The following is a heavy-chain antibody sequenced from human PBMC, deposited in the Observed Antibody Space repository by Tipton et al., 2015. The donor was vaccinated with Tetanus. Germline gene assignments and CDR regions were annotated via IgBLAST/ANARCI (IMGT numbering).Heavy chain of an antibody. J-gene: IGHJ5*02. Sequence: QLVQSGVEVKKPGESLRISCQASGYSFSSYYIAWVRQMPGRGLEWMGLIHPGEYTTTYSPSFQGPVTFSADTSINSAYLHWASLTDSDPAPYYGARRRSNTNLFFWLRPWGQGTPVPFSS. CDR1: GYSFSSYY. CDR2: IHPGEYTT. V-gene: IGHV5-51*01. CDR3: ARRRSNTNLFFWLRP. D-gene: IGHD3-3*01.